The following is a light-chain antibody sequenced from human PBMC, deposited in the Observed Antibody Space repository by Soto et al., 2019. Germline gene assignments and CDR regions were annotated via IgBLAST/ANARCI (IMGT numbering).Light chain of an antibody. CDR3: LLCYNAARV. CDR1: TGAVTSNHH. CDR2: DTS. V-gene: IGLV7-46*01. Sequence: QAVVTQQPSLTVSPGGTVTLTCGSSTGAVTSNHHPYWFQQKAGQAPRTLIYDTSNKHSWTPARFSGSLLGDKAALTLSGAQPEDEAQYYCLLCYNAARVFGGGTKLTVL. J-gene: IGLJ2*01.